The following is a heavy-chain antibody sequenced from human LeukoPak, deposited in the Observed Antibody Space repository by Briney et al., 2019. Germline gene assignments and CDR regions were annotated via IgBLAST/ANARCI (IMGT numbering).Heavy chain of an antibody. D-gene: IGHD3-22*01. J-gene: IGHJ4*02. V-gene: IGHV3-66*01. CDR1: GFTVSSNY. CDR3: ASLDSSGYYGGGDY. CDR2: IYSGGST. Sequence: GGSLRLSCAASGFTVSSNYMSWVRQAPGKGLEWVSVIYSGGSTYYADSVKGRFTISRDNSKNTLYLQMNSLRAEDTAVYYCASLDSSGYYGGGDYWGQGTLVTVSS.